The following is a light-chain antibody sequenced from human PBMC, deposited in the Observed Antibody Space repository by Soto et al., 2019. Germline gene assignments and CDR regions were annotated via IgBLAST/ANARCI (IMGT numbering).Light chain of an antibody. CDR1: SSNIGRHY. CDR3: AAWDDSLRARV. CDR2: RNN. V-gene: IGLV1-47*01. Sequence: QTVVTKPASAFGTPGQRVTISCSGNSSNIGRHYVFWYQQLPGAAPKLLIYRNNERPSGVPDRFSGSKSGTSASLAISGLRSEDEADYYGAAWDDSLRARVFGGGTKLTVL. J-gene: IGLJ3*02.